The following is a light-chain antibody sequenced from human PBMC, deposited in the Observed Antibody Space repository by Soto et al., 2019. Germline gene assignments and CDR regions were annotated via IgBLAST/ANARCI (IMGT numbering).Light chain of an antibody. CDR1: QSVSSY. CDR2: DAS. J-gene: IGKJ2*01. CDR3: QQRSNWPSMYT. V-gene: IGKV3-11*01. Sequence: EIVLTQSPATLSLSPGERATLSCRASQSVSSYLAWYQQKPGQAPRLLIYDASSRATGIPARFSGSGSGTDFTLTISSLEPEDFAVYYCQQRSNWPSMYTFGQGTKLEI.